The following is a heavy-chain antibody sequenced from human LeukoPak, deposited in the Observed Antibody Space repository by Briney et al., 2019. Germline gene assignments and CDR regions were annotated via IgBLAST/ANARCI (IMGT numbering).Heavy chain of an antibody. CDR3: AKETSSSFDY. J-gene: IGHJ4*02. CDR2: ISNSGGST. D-gene: IGHD6-6*01. V-gene: IGHV3-23*01. Sequence: PGGSLRLSCAASGFTFSNYAMSWVRQAPGKGLEWVSGISNSGGSTYYADSVKGRFTISRDNSKNTLYLQMNSLRAEDTAVYYCAKETSSSFDYWGQGTLVTVSS. CDR1: GFTFSNYA.